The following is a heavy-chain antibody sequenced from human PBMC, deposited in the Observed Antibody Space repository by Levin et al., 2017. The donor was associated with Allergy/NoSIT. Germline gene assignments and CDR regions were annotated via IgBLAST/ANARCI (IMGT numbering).Heavy chain of an antibody. CDR3: ARDLGQLGDNWFDP. D-gene: IGHD6-6*01. J-gene: IGHJ5*02. V-gene: IGHV1-69*13. CDR2: IIPIFGTA. Sequence: SVKVSCKASGGTFSSYAISWVRQAPGQGLEWMGGIIPIFGTANYAQKFQGRVTITADESTSTAYMELSSLRSEDTAVYYCARDLGQLGDNWFDPWGQGTLVTVSS. CDR1: GGTFSSYA.